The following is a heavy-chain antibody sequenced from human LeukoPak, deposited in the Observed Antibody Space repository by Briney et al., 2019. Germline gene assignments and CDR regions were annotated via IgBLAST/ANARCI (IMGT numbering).Heavy chain of an antibody. D-gene: IGHD4-11*01. J-gene: IGHJ4*02. V-gene: IGHV4-59*08. CDR1: GGSISRSY. Sequence: SETLSLTCTVSGGSISRSYWSWIRQPPGKGLEWIGYIYNSGSTNYNPSLKSRVTILADTSKNQFSLKLSSVTAADTAVYYCASTVTTAYFDYWGQGTLVTVSS. CDR3: ASTVTTAYFDY. CDR2: IYNSGST.